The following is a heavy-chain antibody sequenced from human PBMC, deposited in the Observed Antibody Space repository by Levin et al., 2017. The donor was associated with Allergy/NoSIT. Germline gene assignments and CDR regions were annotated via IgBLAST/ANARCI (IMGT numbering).Heavy chain of an antibody. D-gene: IGHD3-10*01. CDR1: GFSFSSYA. V-gene: IGHV3-23*01. CDR2: IGGTGGSK. J-gene: IGHJ6*02. Sequence: PGGSLRLSCAASGFSFSSYAMNWVRQAPGKGLEWVTNIGGTGGSKYYADSVKGRFTVSRDNSNNTLYLQMHSLRAEDTAVYYCAKERYGSAGLYSYGLDVWGQGTTVIVSS. CDR3: AKERYGSAGLYSYGLDV.